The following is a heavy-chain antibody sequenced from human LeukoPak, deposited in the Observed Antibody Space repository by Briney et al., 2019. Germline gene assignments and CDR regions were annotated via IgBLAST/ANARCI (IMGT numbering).Heavy chain of an antibody. CDR3: AKSYSGSYRDWFDP. CDR1: GFTFSSYA. CDR2: ISGRGDST. D-gene: IGHD1-26*01. Sequence: GGSLRLSCAVSGFTFSSYAMSWVRQAPGKGLEWVSTISGRGDSTYYADSVKGRFTISRDNSKNTLYLQMNSLRAEDTAVYYCAKSYSGSYRDWFDPWGQGTLVTVSS. V-gene: IGHV3-23*01. J-gene: IGHJ5*02.